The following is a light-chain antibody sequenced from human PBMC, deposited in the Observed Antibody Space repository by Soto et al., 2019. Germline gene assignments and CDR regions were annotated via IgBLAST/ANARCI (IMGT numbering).Light chain of an antibody. J-gene: IGKJ1*01. CDR2: DAS. V-gene: IGKV1-5*01. CDR3: QQYKSYST. CDR1: QSLNSR. Sequence: DIQLTQSPSTLSASVGDRVTLTCRASQSLNSRLAWYQQRPGKAPKLLIYDASTLESGVPSRFSGSGSGTEFTLTINNLQPDDLAIYICQQYKSYSTFGRGTKVEIK.